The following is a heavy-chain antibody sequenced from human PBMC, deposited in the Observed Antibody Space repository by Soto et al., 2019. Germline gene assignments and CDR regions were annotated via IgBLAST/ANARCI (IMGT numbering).Heavy chain of an antibody. CDR3: AADPSAMIVAIN. V-gene: IGHV1-58*01. Sequence: GASVKVSCKASGFTFTSSAVQWVRQARGQRLEWIGWIVVGSGNTNYAQKFQERVTITRDMSTSTAYMELSSLRSEDTAVYYCAADPSAMIVAINWGQGTLVTVSS. CDR2: IVVGSGNT. CDR1: GFTFTSSA. J-gene: IGHJ4*02. D-gene: IGHD3-22*01.